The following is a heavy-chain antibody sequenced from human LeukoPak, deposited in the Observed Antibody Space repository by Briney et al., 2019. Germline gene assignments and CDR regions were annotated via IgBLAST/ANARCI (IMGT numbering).Heavy chain of an antibody. CDR2: ISPGDSDT. J-gene: IGHJ4*02. D-gene: IGHD1-1*01. CDR3: AMGYTAGIFDY. CDR1: GYSFSSYW. V-gene: IGHV5-51*01. Sequence: GESLKISCQFSGYSFSSYWIAWVRPMPGKGLEWMAIISPGDSDTRYSPSFQGQVTISADMSISTAYLQWSSLKASDTAIYFCAMGYTAGIFDYWGRGTLVTVSS.